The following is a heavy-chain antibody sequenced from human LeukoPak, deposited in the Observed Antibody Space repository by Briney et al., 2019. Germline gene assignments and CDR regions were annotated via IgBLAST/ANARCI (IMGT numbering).Heavy chain of an antibody. Sequence: PSETLSLTCAVYGGSFSGYYWSWIRQPPGKGLEWIGEINHSGSTNYNPSLKSRVTISVDTSKNQFSLKLSSVTAADTAVYYCARDKTGYCSGGSCSDATLDYWGQGTLVTVSS. CDR2: INHSGST. CDR3: ARDKTGYCSGGSCSDATLDY. V-gene: IGHV4-34*01. CDR1: GGSFSGYY. D-gene: IGHD2-15*01. J-gene: IGHJ4*02.